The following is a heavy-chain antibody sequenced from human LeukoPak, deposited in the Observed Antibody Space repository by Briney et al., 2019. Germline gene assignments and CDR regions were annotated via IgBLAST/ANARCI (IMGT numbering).Heavy chain of an antibody. D-gene: IGHD6-6*01. CDR2: ISYDGSNK. Sequence: GGSLRPSCAASGFTFSSYAMHWVRQAPGKGLEWVAVISYDGSNKYYADSVKGRFTISRDNSKNTLYLQMNSLRAEDTAVYYCARDYRRYSSSSLDYYYMDVWGKGTTVTVSS. V-gene: IGHV3-30*01. CDR1: GFTFSSYA. CDR3: ARDYRRYSSSSLDYYYMDV. J-gene: IGHJ6*03.